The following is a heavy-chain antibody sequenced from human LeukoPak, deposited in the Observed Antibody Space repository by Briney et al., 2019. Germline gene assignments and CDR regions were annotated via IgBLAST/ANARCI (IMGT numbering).Heavy chain of an antibody. V-gene: IGHV3-23*01. J-gene: IGHJ4*02. CDR3: AKAANYDILTGYYLDY. Sequence: GGSLRLSCAASGFTFSSYAMTWVRQAPGKGLEWVSAITGGGDTTYHADSVKGRFTISRDNSKNTLYLQMNNLRAEDTAIYYCAKAANYDILTGYYLDYWGQGTLVTVSS. CDR1: GFTFSSYA. D-gene: IGHD3-9*01. CDR2: ITGGGDTT.